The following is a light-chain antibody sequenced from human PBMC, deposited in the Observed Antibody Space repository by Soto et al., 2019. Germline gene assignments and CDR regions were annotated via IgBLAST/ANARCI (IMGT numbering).Light chain of an antibody. CDR1: SRYVGGYNY. Sequence: QSVLTQPAPLSGSPGQSITLSCTGTSRYVGGYNYVSWYQQHPGKAPRLLIYDVTNRPSGVSNRFSGSKSGNTASLTISGLQAEDEADYYCSSYRRGSTYVFGTGTKVTVL. CDR2: DVT. J-gene: IGLJ1*01. CDR3: SSYRRGSTYV. V-gene: IGLV2-14*03.